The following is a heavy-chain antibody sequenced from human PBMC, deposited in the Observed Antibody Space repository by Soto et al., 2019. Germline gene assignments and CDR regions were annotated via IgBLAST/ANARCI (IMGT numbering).Heavy chain of an antibody. CDR3: ARVSSSIVVVPDYGMDV. CDR2: ISGKNGNT. V-gene: IGHV1-18*04. CDR1: GYTFISHG. Sequence: QVQLVQSGVEVKKPGASVKVSCKASGYTFISHGISWVRQAPGQGLEWMGWISGKNGNTNYAQKLQGRVTLTTDTSTSKAYMERRSLRSDDTAVYFCARVSSSIVVVPDYGMDVWGQGTTVTGSS. D-gene: IGHD2-15*01. J-gene: IGHJ6*02.